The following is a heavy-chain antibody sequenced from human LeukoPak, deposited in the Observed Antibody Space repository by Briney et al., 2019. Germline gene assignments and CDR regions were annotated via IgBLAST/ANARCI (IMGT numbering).Heavy chain of an antibody. J-gene: IGHJ4*02. CDR3: AKDLYYFGSGSPFDY. CDR1: GFTFSSYA. V-gene: IGHV3-23*01. CDR2: ISGRGATT. D-gene: IGHD3-10*01. Sequence: PGGSLRLSCAAPGFTFSSYAMSWVRQAPGKGLEWVSAISGRGATTYYADSVKGRFTISRDNSKHTLYLQMNSLRAEDTAVYYCAKDLYYFGSGSPFDYWGQGTLVTVSS.